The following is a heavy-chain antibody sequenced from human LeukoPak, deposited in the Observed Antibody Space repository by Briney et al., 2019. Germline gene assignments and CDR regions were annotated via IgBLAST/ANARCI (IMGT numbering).Heavy chain of an antibody. CDR3: AKADFNGITGTTSHFDY. V-gene: IGHV3-23*01. J-gene: IGHJ4*02. CDR1: GFTFSSYA. Sequence: GGSLRLSCAASGFTFSSYAMSWVRQASGKGLEWVSAISGSGGSTYYADSVKGRFTISRDNSKNTLYLQMNSLRAEDTAVYYCAKADFNGITGTTSHFDYWGQGTLVTVSS. CDR2: ISGSGGST. D-gene: IGHD1-20*01.